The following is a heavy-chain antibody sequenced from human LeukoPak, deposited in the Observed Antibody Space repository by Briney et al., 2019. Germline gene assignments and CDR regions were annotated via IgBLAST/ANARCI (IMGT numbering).Heavy chain of an antibody. CDR1: GFTFSSYA. Sequence: GGSLRLSCAASGFTFSSYAMSWVRQAPGKGLEWVSAISGSGGSTYYADSVKGRFAISRDNNKNSLYLQMTSLRTEDTALYYCTKGSNTWPSLFDYWGQGTLVTVSS. D-gene: IGHD2-2*02. CDR3: TKGSNTWPSLFDY. J-gene: IGHJ4*02. CDR2: ISGSGGST. V-gene: IGHV3-23*01.